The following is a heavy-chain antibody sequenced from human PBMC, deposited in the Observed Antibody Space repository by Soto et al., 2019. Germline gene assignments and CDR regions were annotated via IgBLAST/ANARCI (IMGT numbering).Heavy chain of an antibody. J-gene: IGHJ4*01. V-gene: IGHV1-18*04. CDR1: GYTFRSYG. Sequence: ASVKVSCKASGYTFRSYGISWVRQAPGQGLEWVGWISAYNGDTHYAPKFQDRITLTTETSTDTAYMELRSLRLDDTAGYYCGREWRRYYDNIGLIRFYWGHGRLVTVSS. CDR2: ISAYNGDT. D-gene: IGHD3-22*01. CDR3: GREWRRYYDNIGLIRFY.